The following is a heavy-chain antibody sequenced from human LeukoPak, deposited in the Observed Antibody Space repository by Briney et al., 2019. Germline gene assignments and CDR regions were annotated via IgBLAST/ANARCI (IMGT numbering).Heavy chain of an antibody. CDR2: ISSSSSTI. Sequence: GGSLRLSCAASGFTFSSYSMNWVRQAPGKGLEWVSYISSSSSTIYYADSVKGRFTISRDNAKNSLYLQMNSLRDEDTAVYYCARDPREDDGYGAFDIWGQGTMVTVSS. D-gene: IGHD5-18*01. CDR1: GFTFSSYS. J-gene: IGHJ3*02. V-gene: IGHV3-48*02. CDR3: ARDPREDDGYGAFDI.